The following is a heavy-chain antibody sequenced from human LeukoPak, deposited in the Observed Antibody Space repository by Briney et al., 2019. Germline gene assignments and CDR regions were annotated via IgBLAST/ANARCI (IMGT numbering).Heavy chain of an antibody. V-gene: IGHV1-69*05. J-gene: IGHJ4*02. CDR3: ARDWNWGTYDY. D-gene: IGHD7-27*01. CDR2: IIPIFGTA. CDR1: GGTFSSYA. Sequence: ASVKVSCKASGGTFSSYAISWVRQAPGQGLEWMGGIIPIFGTANYAQKLQGRVTMTTDTSTSTAYMELRSLRSDDTAVYYCARDWNWGTYDYWGQGTLVTVSS.